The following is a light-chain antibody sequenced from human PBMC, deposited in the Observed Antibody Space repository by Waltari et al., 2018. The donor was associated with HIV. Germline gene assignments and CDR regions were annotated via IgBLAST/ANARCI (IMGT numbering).Light chain of an antibody. V-gene: IGLV2-14*01. CDR2: EVT. CDR1: NSDIGGYNY. CDR3: SSYTTTSTIL. J-gene: IGLJ3*02. Sequence: QSALTQPASVSGSPGPSITISCTGTNSDIGGYNYVSWYQHHPGRAPKLLIYEVTHRPSGISYRFSGSKSGNTASMTISGLQAEDEADYYCSSYTTTSTILFGGGTKVTVL.